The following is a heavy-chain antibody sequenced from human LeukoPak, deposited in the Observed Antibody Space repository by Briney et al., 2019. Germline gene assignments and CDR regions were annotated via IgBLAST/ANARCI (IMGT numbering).Heavy chain of an antibody. CDR1: GGTFSSYA. CDR2: IIPIFGTA. V-gene: IGHV1-69*06. CDR3: ARAQLARCGGDCYNQFDP. Sequence: ASVQVSCKASGGTFSSYAISWVRQAPGQGLEWMGGIIPIFGTANYAQKFQGRVPITADKSTSTAYMELSSLRSEDTAVYYCARAQLARCGGDCYNQFDPWGQGTLVTVSS. D-gene: IGHD2-21*02. J-gene: IGHJ5*02.